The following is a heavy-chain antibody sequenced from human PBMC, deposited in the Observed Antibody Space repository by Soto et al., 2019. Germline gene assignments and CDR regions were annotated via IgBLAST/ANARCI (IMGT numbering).Heavy chain of an antibody. Sequence: PSETRSRTCTFSVCSIISLIYHLSFIRQHPWKCLELIVNIYYIGSSYYNPSLKSRATISIDTSKDQFSLRLGSVTSADTAVYYCARVEGRRYYLRNEWWGRGTLVNVSS. CDR2: IYYIGSS. CDR3: ARVEGRRYYLRNEW. J-gene: IGHJ4*02. CDR1: VCSIISLIYH. D-gene: IGHD1-26*01. V-gene: IGHV4-31*03.